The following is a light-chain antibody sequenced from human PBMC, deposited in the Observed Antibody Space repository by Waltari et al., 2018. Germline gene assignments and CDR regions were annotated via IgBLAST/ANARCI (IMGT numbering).Light chain of an antibody. CDR1: PRVVGDYEL. CDR2: EVF. CDR3: CSYAGRGTYV. V-gene: IGLV2-23*02. Sequence: HSALTHSAPMSGTPEPSITTSSSDTPRVVGDYELSPWSLQHPGQTPKLLICEVFKRPPDTSSRFSGAKSGRTASLTISGLQPEDEADYYCCSYAGRGTYVFGSGTKVTVL. J-gene: IGLJ1*01.